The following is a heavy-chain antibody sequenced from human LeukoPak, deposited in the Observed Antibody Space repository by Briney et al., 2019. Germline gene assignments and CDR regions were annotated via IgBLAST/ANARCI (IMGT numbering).Heavy chain of an antibody. CDR1: GYSISSGYY. CDR3: ARIKGYCSSTSCPGGNYYYYYYMDV. J-gene: IGHJ6*03. V-gene: IGHV4-38-2*02. CDR2: IYHSGST. Sequence: SENLSLTCTVSGYSISSGYYWGWIRQPPGKGLEWIGSIYHSGSTYYNPSLKSRVTISVDTSKNQFSLKLSSVTAADTAVYYCARIKGYCSSTSCPGGNYYYYYYMDVWGKGTTVTVSS. D-gene: IGHD2-2*01.